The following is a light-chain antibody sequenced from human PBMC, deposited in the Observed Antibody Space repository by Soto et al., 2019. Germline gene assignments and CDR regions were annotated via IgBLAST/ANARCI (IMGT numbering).Light chain of an antibody. V-gene: IGKV3-20*01. Sequence: EIVLTQSPGTLSLSPGERSTLSCRASQSVSSSYLAWYQQKPGQAPRLLIYGASSRATGIPDRFSGSGSGTDFTLTISRLEPEDFALYYCQQYSSLPLTFGGGTKVEIK. CDR1: QSVSSSY. CDR2: GAS. J-gene: IGKJ4*01. CDR3: QQYSSLPLT.